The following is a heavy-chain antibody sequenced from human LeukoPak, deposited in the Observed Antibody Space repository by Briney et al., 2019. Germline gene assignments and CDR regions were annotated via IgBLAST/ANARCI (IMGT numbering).Heavy chain of an antibody. J-gene: IGHJ4*02. CDR2: ISAYNGNT. V-gene: IGHV1-18*04. CDR1: GYTFTSYG. D-gene: IGHD2-2*01. Sequence: GASVKVSCKASGYTFTSYGISWVRQAPGQGLEWMVWISAYNGNTNYAQKLQGRVTMTTDTSTSTAYMELSSLRSEDTAVYYCATGVPAAMLPYYFDYWGQGTLVTVSS. CDR3: ATGVPAAMLPYYFDY.